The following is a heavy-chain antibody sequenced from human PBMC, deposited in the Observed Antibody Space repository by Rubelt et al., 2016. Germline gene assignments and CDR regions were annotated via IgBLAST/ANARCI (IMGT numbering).Heavy chain of an antibody. V-gene: IGHV4-4*02. J-gene: IGHJ5*02. Sequence: QVQLQESGPGLVKPSGTLSLTCAVSGGSISSSNWRSWVRQPPGKGLEWIGEIYHSGSTNYNPSLKSRVTISVDKTKNQISLKRGSVTAAETAIYYCAKVGGIAVTGTSNWHDPWGQGTLVTVSS. D-gene: IGHD6-19*01. CDR2: IYHSGST. CDR1: GGSISSSNW. CDR3: AKVGGIAVTGTSNWHDP.